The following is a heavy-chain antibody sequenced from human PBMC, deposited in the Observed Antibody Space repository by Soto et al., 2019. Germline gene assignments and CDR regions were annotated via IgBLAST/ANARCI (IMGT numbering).Heavy chain of an antibody. Sequence: GASVKVSCKVSGYTLTELSMHWVRQAPGKGLEWMGGFDPVDGETIYAQKFQGRVTMTEDTSTDTAYMELSSLRSEDTAVYCCATWVGYFDWLSNDYWGQGTLVTSPQ. V-gene: IGHV1-24*01. D-gene: IGHD3-9*01. CDR2: FDPVDGET. CDR3: ATWVGYFDWLSNDY. CDR1: GYTLTELS. J-gene: IGHJ4*02.